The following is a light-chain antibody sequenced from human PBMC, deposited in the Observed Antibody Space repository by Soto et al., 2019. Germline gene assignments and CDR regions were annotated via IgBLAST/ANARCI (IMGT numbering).Light chain of an antibody. V-gene: IGKV3-11*01. J-gene: IGKJ4*01. CDR3: QQRLNWPPLA. CDR2: DAS. Sequence: EIVLTQSPATLSLSPGERATLSCRVSQSVNSYLAWYQQKPGQAPRLLIYDASNRATGIPARFSGSGSGTDFTLTISSLETEDFAVYYCQQRLNWPPLAFGGGTKVEIK. CDR1: QSVNSY.